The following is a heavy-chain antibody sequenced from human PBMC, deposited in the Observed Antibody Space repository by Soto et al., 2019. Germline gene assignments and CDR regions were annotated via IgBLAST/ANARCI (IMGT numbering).Heavy chain of an antibody. J-gene: IGHJ4*02. D-gene: IGHD3-10*01. CDR2: ISGSGGST. CDR1: GFTFSSYA. CDR3: AKDSNHYGSGRGDY. V-gene: IGHV3-23*01. Sequence: GGSLRLSCAASGFTFSSYAMSWVRQAPGKGLEWVSAISGSGGSTYYADSVKGRFTISRDNSKNTLYLQMNSLRAEDTAVYYCAKDSNHYGSGRGDYWGQGTLVTVSS.